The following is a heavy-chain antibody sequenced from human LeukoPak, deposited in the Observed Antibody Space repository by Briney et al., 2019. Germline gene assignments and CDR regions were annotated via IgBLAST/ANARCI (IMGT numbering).Heavy chain of an antibody. CDR1: GFTFSSYA. V-gene: IGHV3-23*01. Sequence: PGGSLRLSCAASGFTFSSYAMSWVRQAPGKGLEWVSAISGSGGSTYYADSVKGRFTISRDNSKNTLYLQMNSLRAEDTAVYYCAKDDRLVPNYCSSTSCPKPDAFDIWGQGTMVTVSS. CDR3: AKDDRLVPNYCSSTSCPKPDAFDI. CDR2: ISGSGGST. D-gene: IGHD2-2*01. J-gene: IGHJ3*02.